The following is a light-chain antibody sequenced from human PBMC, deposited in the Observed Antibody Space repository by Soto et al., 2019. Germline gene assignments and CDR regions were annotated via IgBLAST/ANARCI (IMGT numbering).Light chain of an antibody. CDR2: DTN. Sequence: QAVVTQEPSLTVSPGGTVSLTCGSSTGAVSSGHYLYWFQQKPGQAPRTLIYDTNNRHSWTPARFSGSLLGGKAALTLSGAQPEDEADYYCLLSASGARVFGGGTKLTVL. V-gene: IGLV7-46*01. J-gene: IGLJ3*02. CDR3: LLSASGARV. CDR1: TGAVSSGHY.